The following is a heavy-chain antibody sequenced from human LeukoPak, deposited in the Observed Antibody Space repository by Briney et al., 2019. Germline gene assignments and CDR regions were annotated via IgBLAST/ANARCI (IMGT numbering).Heavy chain of an antibody. D-gene: IGHD1-26*01. J-gene: IGHJ4*02. Sequence: GGSLRLSCAASGFTFSSYSMNWVRQAPGKGLEWVSYISSSTIYYADSVKGRFTISRDNAKNSLYLQMNSLRAEDTAVYYCARGRLRVGSTYRYFDYWGQGTLVTVSS. CDR1: GFTFSSYS. CDR2: ISSSTI. CDR3: ARGRLRVGSTYRYFDY. V-gene: IGHV3-48*01.